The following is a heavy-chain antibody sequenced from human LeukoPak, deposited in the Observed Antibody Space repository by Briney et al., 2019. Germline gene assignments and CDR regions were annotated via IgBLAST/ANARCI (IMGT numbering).Heavy chain of an antibody. CDR3: ARGYYDLWSGYYISYYGMDV. CDR1: GFTLSSYA. V-gene: IGHV3-30-3*01. Sequence: TGGSLRLSCAASGFTLSSYAMHWVRQAPGKGLEWVAVISYDGSNKYYADSVKGRFTISRDNSKNTLYLQMNSMRAEDTAVYYGARGYYDLWSGYYISYYGMDVWGQGTTVTVSS. J-gene: IGHJ6*02. D-gene: IGHD3-3*01. CDR2: ISYDGSNK.